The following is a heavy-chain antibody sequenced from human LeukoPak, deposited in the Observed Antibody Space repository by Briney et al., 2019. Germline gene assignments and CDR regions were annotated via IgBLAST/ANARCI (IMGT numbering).Heavy chain of an antibody. D-gene: IGHD3-3*01. CDR3: ARETPIFGVVMEAFDI. V-gene: IGHV3-74*01. J-gene: IGHJ3*02. CDR1: GFTFSSYS. CDR2: INTDGSST. Sequence: GGSLRLSCAASGFTFSSYSMNWVRQAPGKGLVWVSRINTDGSSTNYADSVKGRFTISRDNAKNKLYLQMNSLRAEDTAVYYCARETPIFGVVMEAFDIWGQGTMVTVSS.